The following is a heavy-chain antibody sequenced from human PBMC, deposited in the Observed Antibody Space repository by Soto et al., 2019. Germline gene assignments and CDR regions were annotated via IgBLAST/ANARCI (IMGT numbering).Heavy chain of an antibody. CDR2: INPNSGGT. D-gene: IGHD6-19*01. J-gene: IGHJ5*02. Sequence: XSVKFSCKDSVYTFTCYYMHWVRQAPGQGLEWMGWINPNSGGTNYAQKFQGRVTMTRDTSISTAYMELSRLRSDDTAVYYCARDRRSGWNWFDPWGQGPLVTVSS. CDR3: ARDRRSGWNWFDP. CDR1: VYTFTCYY. V-gene: IGHV1-2*02.